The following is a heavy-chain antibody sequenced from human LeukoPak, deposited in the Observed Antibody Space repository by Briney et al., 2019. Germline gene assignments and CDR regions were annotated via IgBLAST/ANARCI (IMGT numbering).Heavy chain of an antibody. D-gene: IGHD6-13*01. CDR2: ITSSGSAI. CDR3: ARIGSSWPNWFDP. J-gene: IGHJ5*02. V-gene: IGHV3-11*01. Sequence: GGSLRLSCAASGFRFSDYNMTSIRQAPGKGLGWVSHITSSGSAIHYAESVKGRFTLSRDNAKNSLYLQMSSLRAEDTAVYYCARIGSSWPNWFDPWGQGTLVTVSS. CDR1: GFRFSDYN.